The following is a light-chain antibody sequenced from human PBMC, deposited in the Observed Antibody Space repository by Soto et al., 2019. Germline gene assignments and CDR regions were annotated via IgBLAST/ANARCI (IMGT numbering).Light chain of an antibody. V-gene: IGLV2-23*01. CDR2: EGT. Sequence: QSVLAQPASVSGSAEQSITISCTGTSSNIGGYNVVSWYQQHPGKAPKVLIYEGTKRPSGVSNRFSGSQSGTTASLTISGLQAEDEADYYCCSYVGATTYVFGSGTKVTVL. CDR1: SSNIGGYNV. CDR3: CSYVGATTYV. J-gene: IGLJ1*01.